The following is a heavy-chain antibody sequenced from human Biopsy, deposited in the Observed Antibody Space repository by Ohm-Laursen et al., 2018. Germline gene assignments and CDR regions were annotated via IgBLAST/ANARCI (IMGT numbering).Heavy chain of an antibody. Sequence: SETLSLTWVVSGGSMSDHYWSWLRQTPGKGLEWLGYIYYTGKTTYNPSLESRITISVDTSKNKFSLQLDSMTAADTAVYYCGRVWLWRGYGMDVWGQGTTVTVSS. V-gene: IGHV4-59*11. D-gene: IGHD6-19*01. CDR3: GRVWLWRGYGMDV. J-gene: IGHJ6*02. CDR2: IYYTGKT. CDR1: GGSMSDHY.